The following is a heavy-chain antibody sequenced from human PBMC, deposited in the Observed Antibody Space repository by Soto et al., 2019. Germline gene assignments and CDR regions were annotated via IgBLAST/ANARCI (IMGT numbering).Heavy chain of an antibody. CDR2: IDWDDDK. J-gene: IGHJ6*02. CDR1: GFSLSTSEMC. Sequence: GSGPTLVNPTQTLTLTCTFSGFSLSTSEMCVSWIRQPPGKALEWLARIDWDDDKYYSTSLKTRLTISKDTSKNQVVLTMTNMDPVDTATYYCARISSSSGVYYYGMDVWGQGTTVTVSS. V-gene: IGHV2-70*11. CDR3: ARISSSSGVYYYGMDV. D-gene: IGHD6-6*01.